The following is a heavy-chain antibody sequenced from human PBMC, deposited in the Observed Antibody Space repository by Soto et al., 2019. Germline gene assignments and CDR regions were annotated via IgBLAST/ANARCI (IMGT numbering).Heavy chain of an antibody. J-gene: IGHJ6*03. CDR1: GFTFSSYA. V-gene: IGHV3-23*01. D-gene: IGHD2-15*01. CDR3: AKARNCSGGSCYWTIYYYYYMDV. CDR2: ISGSGGST. Sequence: GGSLRLSCAASGFTFSSYAMSWVRQAPGKGLEWVSAISGSGGSTYYADSVKGRFTISRDNSKNTLYLQMNSLRAEDTAVYYCAKARNCSGGSCYWTIYYYYYMDVWGKGTTVTVSS.